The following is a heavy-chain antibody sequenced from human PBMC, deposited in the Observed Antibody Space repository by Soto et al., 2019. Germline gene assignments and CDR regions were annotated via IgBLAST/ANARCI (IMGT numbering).Heavy chain of an antibody. Sequence: QVQLVESGGGVVQPGRSLRLSCAASGFTFSSYAMHWVRQAPGKGLEWVAVISYDGSNKYYADSVKGRFTISRDNSKNTXXXQXXXXXXXXXXXXXXXXXXXXXXPQYYFDYWGQGTLVTVSS. J-gene: IGHJ4*02. V-gene: IGHV3-30-3*01. CDR1: GFTFSSYA. CDR2: ISYDGSNK. CDR3: XXXXXXXXPQYYFDY.